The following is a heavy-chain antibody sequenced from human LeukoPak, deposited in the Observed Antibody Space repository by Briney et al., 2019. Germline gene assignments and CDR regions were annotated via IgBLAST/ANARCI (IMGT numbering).Heavy chain of an antibody. CDR3: TRDLCSSTSCYAPFDY. CDR2: IRSKAYGGTT. J-gene: IGHJ4*02. D-gene: IGHD2-2*01. V-gene: IGHV3-49*04. CDR1: GFTFGDYA. Sequence: GGSLRLSCTASGFTFGDYAMSWVRQAPGKGLEWVAFIRSKAYGGTTEYAASVKGRFTISRDDSKSIAYLQMNSLKTEDTAVYYCTRDLCSSTSCYAPFDYWGQGTLDTVSS.